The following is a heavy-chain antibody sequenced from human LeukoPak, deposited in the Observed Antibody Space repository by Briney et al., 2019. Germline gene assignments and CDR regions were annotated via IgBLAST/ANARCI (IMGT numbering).Heavy chain of an antibody. J-gene: IGHJ4*02. CDR2: IYSKGTT. V-gene: IGHV4-59*10. Sequence: PPETLSLTCAVSGDSVSSFYWSWVRQSAGKGLEWIGRIYSKGTTKYNLSLKSRVTISLDQSKNQFSLYLSSVTAADTAVYYCARLRYTGTSQYYFDSWGQGFLVTVSS. D-gene: IGHD1-26*01. CDR3: ARLRYTGTSQYYFDS. CDR1: GDSVSSFY.